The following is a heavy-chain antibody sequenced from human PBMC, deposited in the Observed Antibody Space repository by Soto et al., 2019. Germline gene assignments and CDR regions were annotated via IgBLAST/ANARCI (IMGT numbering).Heavy chain of an antibody. D-gene: IGHD6-6*01. CDR1: GGSFSGYY. CDR3: ARGVSSSSVYFDY. CDR2: INHSGST. Sequence: SETLSLTCAVYGGSFSGYYWSWIRQPPGKGLGWIGEINHSGSTNYNPSLKSRVTISVDTSKNQFSLKLSSVTAADTAVYYCARGVSSSSVYFDYWGQGTLVTVSS. J-gene: IGHJ4*02. V-gene: IGHV4-34*01.